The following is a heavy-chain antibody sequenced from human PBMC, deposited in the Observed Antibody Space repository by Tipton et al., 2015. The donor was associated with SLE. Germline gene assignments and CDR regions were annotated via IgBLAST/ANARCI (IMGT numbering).Heavy chain of an antibody. CDR2: INHSGST. J-gene: IGHJ3*02. CDR1: GGSISSGSYY. D-gene: IGHD5-24*01. CDR3: ARRIEMATAHDAFDI. Sequence: TLSLTCTVSGGSISSGSYYWSWIRQPPGKGLEWIGEINHSGSTNYNPSLKSRVTISVDTSKNQFSLKLSSVTAADTAVYYCARRIEMATAHDAFDIWGQGTMVTVSS. V-gene: IGHV4-39*07.